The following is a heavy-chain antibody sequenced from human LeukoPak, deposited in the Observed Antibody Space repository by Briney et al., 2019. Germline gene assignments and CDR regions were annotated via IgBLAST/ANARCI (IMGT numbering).Heavy chain of an antibody. CDR3: AKDWTPHNRVYDCFDF. Sequence: GGSLRLSCAASGFAFGVHAMSWVRQAPGKGPEWVATIGSGADLFYAESVKGRFTISRDDPRNTLWLQMNSLRAEDTALYYCAKDWTPHNRVYDCFDFWGQGTQVAVSS. V-gene: IGHV3-23*01. CDR1: GFAFGVHA. CDR2: IGSGADL. J-gene: IGHJ4*02. D-gene: IGHD3-16*01.